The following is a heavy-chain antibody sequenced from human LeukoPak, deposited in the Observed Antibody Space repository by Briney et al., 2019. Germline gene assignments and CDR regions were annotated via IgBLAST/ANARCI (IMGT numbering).Heavy chain of an antibody. CDR3: ARGLTTVSSYNWFDP. CDR1: GAPITRYY. J-gene: IGHJ5*02. V-gene: IGHV4-34*01. D-gene: IGHD4-11*01. CDR2: INHSGST. Sequence: PSETLSLTCTVSGAPITRYYWSWIRQPPGKGLEWIGEINHSGSTNYNPSLKSRVTVSVDTSKNQFSLKLSSVTAADTAVYYCARGLTTVSSYNWFDPWGQGTLVTVSS.